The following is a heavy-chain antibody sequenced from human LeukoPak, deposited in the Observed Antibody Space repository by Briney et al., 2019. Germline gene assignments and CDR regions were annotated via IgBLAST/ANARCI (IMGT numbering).Heavy chain of an antibody. V-gene: IGHV3-21*06. CDR1: GFTLSTFD. Sequence: GGSLRPSCAASGFTLSTFDMTWVRQAPGKGLEWVSSISTSSRYIYYRDSVKGRFTISRDDAKNSLYLQMNSLTVEDTAVYYCARADCSGSTCYLRHSWFDPWGQGTLVTVSS. CDR2: ISTSSRYI. J-gene: IGHJ5*02. CDR3: ARADCSGSTCYLRHSWFDP. D-gene: IGHD2-2*01.